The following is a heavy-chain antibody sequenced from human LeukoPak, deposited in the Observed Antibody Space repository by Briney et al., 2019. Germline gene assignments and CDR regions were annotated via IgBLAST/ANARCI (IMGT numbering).Heavy chain of an antibody. CDR3: ARGPGSFDY. D-gene: IGHD3-10*01. CDR1: GGSISNYY. Sequence: SEILSLTCTVSGGSISNYYWSWIRQPPGKGLEWIGYIYYSGSTNYNPSLKSRVTISVDTSKNQFSLKLSSVTAADTAVYYCARGPGSFDYWGQGTLVTVSS. CDR2: IYYSGST. J-gene: IGHJ4*02. V-gene: IGHV4-59*01.